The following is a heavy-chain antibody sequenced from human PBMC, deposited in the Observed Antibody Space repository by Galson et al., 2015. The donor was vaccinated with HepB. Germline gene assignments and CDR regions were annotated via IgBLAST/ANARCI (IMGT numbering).Heavy chain of an antibody. CDR3: ATDHDSSAYYFPTAFDI. V-gene: IGHV1-24*01. D-gene: IGHD3-22*01. J-gene: IGHJ3*02. CDR1: GYTLTDLS. CDR2: FDPEDGET. Sequence: SVKVSCKVSGYTLTDLSIHWVRQAPGKGLEWMGGFDPEDGETIYAQKFQGRVTMTEDTSTDTAYMELTSLRSEDTAVYYCATDHDSSAYYFPTAFDIWGQGTMVTVSS.